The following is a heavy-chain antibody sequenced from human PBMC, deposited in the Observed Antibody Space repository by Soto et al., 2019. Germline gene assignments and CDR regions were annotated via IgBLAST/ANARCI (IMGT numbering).Heavy chain of an antibody. J-gene: IGHJ6*02. V-gene: IGHV4-4*02. CDR2: IYHSGST. D-gene: IGHD2-2*01. CDR1: GGSISSSNW. Sequence: SETLSLTCAVSGGSISSSNWWSWVRQPQGKGLEWIGEIYHSGSTNYHPSLKSRVTISVDKSQNQFSLKLSSVTAADTAVYYCARERRYCSSTSCYPYGMDFWGQGTTVTVSS. CDR3: ARERRYCSSTSCYPYGMDF.